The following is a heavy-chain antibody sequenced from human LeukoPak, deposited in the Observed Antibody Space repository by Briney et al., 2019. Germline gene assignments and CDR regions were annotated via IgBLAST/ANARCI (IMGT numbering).Heavy chain of an antibody. J-gene: IGHJ4*02. CDR3: ARDPLYSYGSIVDY. CDR2: ISSSSYI. Sequence: GGSLRLSCAASGFTFSSYSMNWVRQAPGKGLEWVSSISSSSYIYYADSVKGRFTISRDNAKNSLYLQMNSLRAEDTAVYYCARDPLYSYGSIVDYWGQGTLVTVSS. D-gene: IGHD5-18*01. CDR1: GFTFSSYS. V-gene: IGHV3-21*01.